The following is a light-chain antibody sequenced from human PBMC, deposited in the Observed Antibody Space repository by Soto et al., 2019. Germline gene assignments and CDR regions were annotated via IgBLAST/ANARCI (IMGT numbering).Light chain of an antibody. J-gene: IGKJ1*01. V-gene: IGKV3-20*01. CDR2: GAS. CDR3: QQYGSSWT. Sequence: EILMTQSPVTLSVSPGERATLSCRASQSVSIDLAWYQQTPGQAPRLLIYGASTRPTGIPARFSGSGSGTDFILTISRLEPEDFAMYYCQQYGSSWTFGQGTKVDIK. CDR1: QSVSID.